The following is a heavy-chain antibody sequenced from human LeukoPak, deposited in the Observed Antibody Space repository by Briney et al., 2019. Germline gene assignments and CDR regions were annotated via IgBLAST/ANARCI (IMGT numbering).Heavy chain of an antibody. V-gene: IGHV3-7*01. CDR2: IKQDGSEK. CDR1: GFTSSSYW. J-gene: IGHJ5*02. CDR3: ARDKVVGATWFDP. Sequence: GGSLRLSCAASGFTSSSYWMAWVRQAPGKRPEWVAKIKQDGSEKYYVDSVKGRFTISRDNAKNSLFLQMNSLRAEDTAMYYCARDKVVGATWFDPWGQGTLVTVSS. D-gene: IGHD1-26*01.